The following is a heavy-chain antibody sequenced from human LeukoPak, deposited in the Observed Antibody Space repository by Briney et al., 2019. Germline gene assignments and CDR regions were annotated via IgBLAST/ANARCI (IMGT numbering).Heavy chain of an antibody. D-gene: IGHD3-10*01. CDR2: ISSIDGST. CDR3: AGDMVRGVILRRVLEY. CDR1: GFTFSSYG. J-gene: IGHJ4*02. V-gene: IGHV3-23*01. Sequence: GGSLRLSCAASGFTFSSYGMSWVRQAPGKGLEWVSGISSIDGSTYYADSVKGRFTVSRDNSKNTLYLQMNSLRADDTAVYYCAGDMVRGVILRRVLEYWGQGTLVTVSS.